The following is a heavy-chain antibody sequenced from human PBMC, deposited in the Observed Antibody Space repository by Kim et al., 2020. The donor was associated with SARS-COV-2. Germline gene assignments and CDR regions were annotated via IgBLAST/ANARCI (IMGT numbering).Heavy chain of an antibody. J-gene: IGHJ6*02. CDR1: GFTFSDYY. CDR2: ISSSSYT. CDR3: ARVGYDYVWGSYRDYYYYYGMDV. Sequence: GGSLRLSCAASGFTFSDYYMSWIRQAPGKGLEWVSYISSSSYTNYADSVKGRFTISRDNAKNSLYLQMNSLRAEDTAVDYCARVGYDYVWGSYRDYYYYYGMDVWGQGTTVTVSS. D-gene: IGHD3-16*02. V-gene: IGHV3-11*05.